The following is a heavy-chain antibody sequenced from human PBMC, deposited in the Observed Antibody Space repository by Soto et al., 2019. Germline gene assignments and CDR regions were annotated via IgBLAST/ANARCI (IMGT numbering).Heavy chain of an antibody. CDR1: GGSISSSSYY. J-gene: IGHJ6*02. CDR3: ARQQVVRGVIITGYYYYGMDV. D-gene: IGHD3-10*01. CDR2: IYYSGST. Sequence: SETLSLTCTVSGGSISSSSYYWGWIRQPPGKGLEWIGSIYYSGSTYYNPSLKSRVTISADTSKNQFSLKLSSVTAADTAVYYCARQQVVRGVIITGYYYYGMDVWGQGTTVTVSS. V-gene: IGHV4-39*01.